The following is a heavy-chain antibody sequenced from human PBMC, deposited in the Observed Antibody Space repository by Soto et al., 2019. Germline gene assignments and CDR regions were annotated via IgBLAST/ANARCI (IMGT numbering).Heavy chain of an antibody. J-gene: IGHJ5*02. V-gene: IGHV3-30*18. CDR1: GFTFRRYG. Sequence: AGGSLRLSCAASGFTFRRYGMHWVRQAPGKGLEWVAIISYDGSNKYYADSVKGRFTISRDDSKNTLYLQMNSLRAEDTAAYYCAKDGEGLYYYDSSRSKSWFDAWGQGTLVTVSS. D-gene: IGHD3-22*01. CDR3: AKDGEGLYYYDSSRSKSWFDA. CDR2: ISYDGSNK.